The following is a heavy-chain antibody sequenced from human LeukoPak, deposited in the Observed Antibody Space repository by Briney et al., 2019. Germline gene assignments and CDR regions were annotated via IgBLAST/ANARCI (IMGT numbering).Heavy chain of an antibody. CDR1: GFTFSSYG. CDR3: AKGGGSGWYEDY. Sequence: GGSLRLSRAGSGFTFSSYGLHWVRQAPGKGLEWVAIISYDGSHKYYGDSVKGRFTISRDNSENTLYLQMNSLRDEDTAVYYCAKGGGSGWYEDYWGQGTLVTVSS. J-gene: IGHJ4*02. D-gene: IGHD6-19*01. V-gene: IGHV3-30*18. CDR2: ISYDGSHK.